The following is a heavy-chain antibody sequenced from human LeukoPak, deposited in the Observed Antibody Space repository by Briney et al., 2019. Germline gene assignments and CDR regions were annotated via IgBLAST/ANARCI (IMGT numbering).Heavy chain of an antibody. CDR2: IYSGGRT. Sequence: GGSLRLSRAASGFIVSSNYMSWVRQTPGKGLEWVSVIYSGGRTYYADSVKGRFTITRDNSKNTLYLQMNSLRAEDTAVYCCARGNSGSSYVEYYYGMDVWGQGTPVIDSS. CDR1: GFIVSSNY. D-gene: IGHD1-26*01. J-gene: IGHJ6*02. V-gene: IGHV3-53*01. CDR3: ARGNSGSSYVEYYYGMDV.